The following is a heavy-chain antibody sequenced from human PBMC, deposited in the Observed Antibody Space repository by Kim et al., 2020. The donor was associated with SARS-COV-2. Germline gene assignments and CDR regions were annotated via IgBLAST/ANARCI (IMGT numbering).Heavy chain of an antibody. CDR3: ARDRGGVVTAPILGIGPHYDYFIMDV. J-gene: IGHJ6*01. CDR1: GGSFSYYY. Sequence: SETLSLTCGVYGGSFSYYYWSWIRQPPGKGLEWIWEINHSGSINCNPSFKSRVTILVDTSKNQFSLKLGYVTAADPAFLYCARDRGGVVTAPILGIGPHYDYFIMDVRRQRTADTIPS. V-gene: IGHV4-34*01. CDR2: INHSGSI. D-gene: IGHD3-10*01.